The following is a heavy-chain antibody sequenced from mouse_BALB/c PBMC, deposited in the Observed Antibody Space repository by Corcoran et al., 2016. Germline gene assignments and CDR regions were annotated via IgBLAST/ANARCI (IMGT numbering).Heavy chain of an antibody. CDR3: AREPYAMDY. J-gene: IGHJ4*01. CDR2: VNTYTGEP. V-gene: IGHV9-3-1*01. Sequence: QIQLVQSGPELKKPGETVKISCKASGYTFTNYGMNWVKQAPGKGLKWMGWVNTYTGEPTYADDFKGRFAFSFETSASSAYLQINNLKNEDTATYFCAREPYAMDYWGQGTSVTVSS. CDR1: GYTFTNYG.